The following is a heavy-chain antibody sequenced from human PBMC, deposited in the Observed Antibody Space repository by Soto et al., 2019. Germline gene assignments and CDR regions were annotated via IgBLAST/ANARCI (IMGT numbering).Heavy chain of an antibody. D-gene: IGHD6-19*01. J-gene: IGHJ4*02. CDR1: GGSISSYY. CDR2: IYNSGST. CDR3: ARGSGWLDY. Sequence: SETLSLTCTVTGGSISSYYWSWIRQSPGKGLEWIGHIYNSGSTNYNPSLKSRVTISEDTSKNQFSLKLSSVTAADTAVYYCARGSGWLDYWGQGTLVTVSS. V-gene: IGHV4-59*01.